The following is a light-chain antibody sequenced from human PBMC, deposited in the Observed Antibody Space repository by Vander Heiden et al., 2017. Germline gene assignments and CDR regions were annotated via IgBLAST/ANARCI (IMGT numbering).Light chain of an antibody. V-gene: IGKV1-5*01. CDR3: QQYSIDSPT. J-gene: IGKJ1*01. CDR2: DAS. CDR1: RSITTW. Sequence: DIQMTQSPSTLSASVGDRVTITCRASRSITTWLAWYQQKPGKAPKLLIYDASNLQSGVPSRFSGSGSGTDFSLTISSLQPDDFATYYCQQYSIDSPTFGQGTKVEI.